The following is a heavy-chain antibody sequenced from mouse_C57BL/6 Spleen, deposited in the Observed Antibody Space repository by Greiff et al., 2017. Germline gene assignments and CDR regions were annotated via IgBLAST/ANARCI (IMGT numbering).Heavy chain of an antibody. D-gene: IGHD3-2*02. Sequence: VQLQQSGAELMKPGASVKLSCKATGFTLTGYWIEWVKQRPGHGLEWIGEILPGSGSTNYNEKFKGKATFTADTSSNTAYMQLSSLTTEDSAIYYCARSRGQLRQYYYDMDYWGQGTTVTVSS. CDR1: GFTLTGYW. J-gene: IGHJ4*01. CDR3: ARSRGQLRQYYYDMDY. CDR2: ILPGSGST. V-gene: IGHV1-9*01.